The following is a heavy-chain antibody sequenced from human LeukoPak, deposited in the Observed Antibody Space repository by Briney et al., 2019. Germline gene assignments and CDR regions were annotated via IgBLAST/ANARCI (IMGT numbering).Heavy chain of an antibody. CDR1: GFTFSDYY. CDR3: ASGMSTSHY. D-gene: IGHD3-10*01. J-gene: IGHJ4*02. CDR2: ISSSGSTI. Sequence: AGGSLRLSCAASGFTFSDYYMSWIRQAPGKGLEWVSYISSSGSTIYYADSVRGRFTISRDNVKTSLYLQMNSLRAEDTAVYYCASGMSTSHYWGQGTLVTVSS. V-gene: IGHV3-11*04.